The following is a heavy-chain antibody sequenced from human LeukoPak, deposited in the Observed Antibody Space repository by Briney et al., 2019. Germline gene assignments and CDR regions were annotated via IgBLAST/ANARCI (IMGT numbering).Heavy chain of an antibody. D-gene: IGHD6-13*01. V-gene: IGHV3-30*02. CDR3: ARDWDSSSWYGAFDI. J-gene: IGHJ3*02. Sequence: PGGSLRLSCAASGFTFSNYGMTWVRQAPGKGLEWVTFIRYDESDKYYADSVKGRFTVSRDNSKNMLYLQMNSLRAEDTAVYYCARDWDSSSWYGAFDIWGQGTMVTVSS. CDR1: GFTFSNYG. CDR2: IRYDESDK.